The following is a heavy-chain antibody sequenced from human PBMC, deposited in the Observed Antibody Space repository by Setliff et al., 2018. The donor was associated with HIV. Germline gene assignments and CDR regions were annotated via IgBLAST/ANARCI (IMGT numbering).Heavy chain of an antibody. CDR2: IYYSGST. D-gene: IGHD3-3*01. Sequence: PSETLSLTCTVSGGSISSHYWSWIRQPPGKGLEWIGYIYYSGSTNYNPSLKSRVTISVDTSKNQFSLKLSSVTAADTAVYYCARVHPSSYYDFWSGLTRYYMDVWGKGTTVTVSS. CDR3: ARVHPSSYYDFWSGLTRYYMDV. CDR1: GGSISSHY. J-gene: IGHJ6*03. V-gene: IGHV4-59*11.